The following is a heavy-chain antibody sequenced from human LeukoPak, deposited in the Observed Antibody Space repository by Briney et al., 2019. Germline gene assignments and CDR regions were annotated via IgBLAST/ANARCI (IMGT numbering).Heavy chain of an antibody. Sequence: SETLSLTCTVSGYSISSGYYWGWIRQPPGKGLEWIGEINHSGSTNYNPSLKSRVTISVDTSKNQFSLKLSSVTAADTAVYYCARGQRAAAGFDYWGQGTLVTVSS. CDR3: ARGQRAAAGFDY. J-gene: IGHJ4*02. CDR2: INHSGST. V-gene: IGHV4-38-2*02. D-gene: IGHD6-13*01. CDR1: GYSISSGYY.